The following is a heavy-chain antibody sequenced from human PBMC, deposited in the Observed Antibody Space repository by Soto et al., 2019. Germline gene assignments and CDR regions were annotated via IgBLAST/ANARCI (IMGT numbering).Heavy chain of an antibody. CDR2: INHSGST. CDR3: ARGATFDP. Sequence: SETMSLTCAVDGGSFSGYDGSWIRQPPGKGLEWIGEINHSGSTNYNPSLKSRVTISVDTSKNQFSLKLSSVTAADTAVYYCARGATFDPWGQGTLVTVSS. J-gene: IGHJ5*02. D-gene: IGHD1-26*01. CDR1: GGSFSGYD. V-gene: IGHV4-34*01.